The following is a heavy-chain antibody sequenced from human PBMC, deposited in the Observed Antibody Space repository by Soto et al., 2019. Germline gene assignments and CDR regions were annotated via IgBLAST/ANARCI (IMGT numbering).Heavy chain of an antibody. CDR2: ISGSGGST. Sequence: EVQLLESGGGLVQPGGSLRLSCAASGFTFSSYAMSWVRQAPGKGLEWVSAISGSGGSTYYADSVKGRFTISRDNSKNTLYLQMNSLRAEDTAVYYCATVQDYIWGSYRTFDYWGQGTLVTVSS. CDR1: GFTFSSYA. D-gene: IGHD3-16*02. V-gene: IGHV3-23*01. CDR3: ATVQDYIWGSYRTFDY. J-gene: IGHJ4*02.